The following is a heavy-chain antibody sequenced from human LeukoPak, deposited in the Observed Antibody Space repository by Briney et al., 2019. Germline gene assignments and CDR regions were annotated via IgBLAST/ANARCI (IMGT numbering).Heavy chain of an antibody. CDR3: ANVNRGWYGIDY. CDR2: ISGSGGST. CDR1: GFTFSSYA. Sequence: QPGRSLRLSCAASGFTFSSYAMSWVRQAPGKGLEWVSAISGSGGSTYYADSVKGRFTISRDNSKNTLYLQMNSLRAEDTAVYYCANVNRGWYGIDYWGQGTLVTVSS. V-gene: IGHV3-23*01. J-gene: IGHJ4*02. D-gene: IGHD6-19*01.